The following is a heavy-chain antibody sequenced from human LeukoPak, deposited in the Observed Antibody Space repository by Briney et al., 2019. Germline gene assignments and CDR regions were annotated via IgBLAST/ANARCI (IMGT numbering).Heavy chain of an antibody. CDR2: IYHSGST. Sequence: SQTLSLTCTVSGGSISSGGYYWSWIRQPPGKGLEWIGYIYHSGSTYYNPSLKSRVTISVDTSKNQFSLKLSSVTAADTAVYYCASEGRIAAAGDDGFDPWGQGTLVTVSS. CDR1: GGSISSGGYY. CDR3: ASEGRIAAAGDDGFDP. V-gene: IGHV4-30-2*01. D-gene: IGHD6-13*01. J-gene: IGHJ5*02.